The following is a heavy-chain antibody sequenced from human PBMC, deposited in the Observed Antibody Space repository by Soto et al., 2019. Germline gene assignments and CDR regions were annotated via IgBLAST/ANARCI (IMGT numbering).Heavy chain of an antibody. CDR2: LTASGLNT. J-gene: IGHJ6*02. CDR3: AKGLGNAKEV. V-gene: IGHV3-23*01. CDR1: GFNFGSYG. D-gene: IGHD2-8*01. Sequence: EVQLLESGGGLVQPGGSLRLSCSASGFNFGSYGMSWVRQAPGKGLEWVSGLTASGLNTYYTDSVKGRFTISRDNSRNTVYLQMSGLRVEDTAGFHGAKGLGNAKEVWGQGTTVTVSS.